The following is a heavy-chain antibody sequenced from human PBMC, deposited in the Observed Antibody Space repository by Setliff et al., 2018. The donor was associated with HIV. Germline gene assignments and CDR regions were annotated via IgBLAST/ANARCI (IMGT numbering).Heavy chain of an antibody. V-gene: IGHV3-23*01. D-gene: IGHD3-22*01. J-gene: IGHJ4*02. Sequence: GGSLRLSCAVSGFTFSTYAMSWVRQAPGKGLEWVSTISAGGGSTYYADSVRGRFTISRDNSKNTLYLQMNSLRAEDTAVYYCATIVESSGYHGGNYFDFWGRGSLVTVSS. CDR2: ISAGGGST. CDR1: GFTFSTYA. CDR3: ATIVESSGYHGGNYFDF.